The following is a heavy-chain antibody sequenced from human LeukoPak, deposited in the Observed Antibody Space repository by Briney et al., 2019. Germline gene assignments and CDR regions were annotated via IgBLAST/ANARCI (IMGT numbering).Heavy chain of an antibody. CDR2: INSDGTST. CDR1: GFTFSSYW. CDR3: ARSGRYQDY. J-gene: IGHJ4*02. Sequence: GGSLRLSCAASGFTFSSYWMHWVRQVPGKGLVWVSRINSDGTSTSHADSVKGRFTISKDNAKNTLYLQMNSLRAEDTAVYYCARSGRYQDYWGQGTLVTASS. D-gene: IGHD6-25*01. V-gene: IGHV3-74*01.